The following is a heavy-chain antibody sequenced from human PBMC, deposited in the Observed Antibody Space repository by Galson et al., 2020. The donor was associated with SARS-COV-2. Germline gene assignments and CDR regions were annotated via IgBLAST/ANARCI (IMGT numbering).Heavy chain of an antibody. Sequence: ASVKVSCKASGYTFTSYYMHWVRQAPGQGLEWMGIINPSGGSTSYAQKFQGRVTMTRDTSTSTVYMELSSLRSEDTAVYYCARDREGYYDVWSGQRYYYYGMDVWGQGTTVTVSS. V-gene: IGHV1-46*03. CDR2: INPSGGST. J-gene: IGHJ6*02. D-gene: IGHD3-3*01. CDR1: GYTFTSYY. CDR3: ARDREGYYDVWSGQRYYYYGMDV.